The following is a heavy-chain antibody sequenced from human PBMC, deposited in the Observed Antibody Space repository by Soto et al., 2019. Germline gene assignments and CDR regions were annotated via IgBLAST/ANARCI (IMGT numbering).Heavy chain of an antibody. D-gene: IGHD6-13*01. CDR2: ISYSGST. J-gene: IGHJ4*02. Sequence: SGTVSLTCTVSSDSVSSYYWSWIRQPPGKRLEWIGYISYSGSTDYNPSLKSRVTISGDTSKNQFSLKVSSVTAADTAVYYCARGTSWQLPFDYWGQGTLVTVSS. V-gene: IGHV4-59*02. CDR3: ARGTSWQLPFDY. CDR1: SDSVSSYY.